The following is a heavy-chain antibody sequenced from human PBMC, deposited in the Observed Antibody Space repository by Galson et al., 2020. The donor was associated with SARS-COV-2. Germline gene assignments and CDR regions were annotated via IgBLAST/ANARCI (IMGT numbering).Heavy chain of an antibody. CDR2: IYYSGST. CDR1: GGSISSYY. D-gene: IGHD6-13*01. CDR3: ARARGAAGTGYFDY. V-gene: IGHV4-59*01. Sequence: SETLSLTCTVSGGSISSYYWSWIRQPPGKGLEWIGYIYYSGSTNYNPSLKSRVTISVDTSKNQFSLKLSSVTAADTAVYYCARARGAAGTGYFDYWGQGTLVTVSS. J-gene: IGHJ4*02.